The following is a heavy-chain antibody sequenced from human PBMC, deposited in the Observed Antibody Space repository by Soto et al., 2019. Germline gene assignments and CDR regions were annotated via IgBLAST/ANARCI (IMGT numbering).Heavy chain of an antibody. CDR1: GGSISSGGYS. Sequence: QLQLQESGSGLVKPSQTLSLTCAVSGGSISSGGYSCNWIRQPPGKGLEWIGYIYHSGSTYYNPSLKTRVTISVDRSKNQFSLKLRSVTDADTAVYYCARGMTTVTTFDYWGQGTLVTVSS. V-gene: IGHV4-30-2*01. J-gene: IGHJ4*02. D-gene: IGHD4-17*01. CDR3: ARGMTTVTTFDY. CDR2: IYHSGST.